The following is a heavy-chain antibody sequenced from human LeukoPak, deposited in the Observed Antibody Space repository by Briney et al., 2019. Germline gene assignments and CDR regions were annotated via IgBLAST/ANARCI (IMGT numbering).Heavy chain of an antibody. Sequence: PGGSLRLSCAPSGLTFADFAMHSVRHPPGKGLEWVSLISAFDDITYYADSVRGRFTISRDNSKNSLYLQMNNLKIDDTAFYYCAKVISGWYGYEFWGQVTLVTVSS. V-gene: IGHV3-43*02. CDR3: AKVISGWYGYEF. D-gene: IGHD6-19*01. CDR2: ISAFDDIT. J-gene: IGHJ4*02. CDR1: GLTFADFA.